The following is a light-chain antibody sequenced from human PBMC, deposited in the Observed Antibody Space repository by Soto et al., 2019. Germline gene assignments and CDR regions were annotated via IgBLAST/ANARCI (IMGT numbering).Light chain of an antibody. CDR1: QSVSTN. J-gene: IGKJ5*01. Sequence: EIVMTQSPATLSVSPGERATLSCRASQSVSTNLAWYQQKPGQAPRLLIYGASTRATGIPARFSGSGSGTGFTTTISSLQSADFAVYYCQQFHNWPPITFGQGTRLAIK. CDR3: QQFHNWPPIT. CDR2: GAS. V-gene: IGKV3-15*01.